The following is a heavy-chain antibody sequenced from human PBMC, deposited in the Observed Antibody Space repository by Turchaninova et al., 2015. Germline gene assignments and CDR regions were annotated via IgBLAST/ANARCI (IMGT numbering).Heavy chain of an antibody. CDR2: IKSKTDSGTT. J-gene: IGHJ3*02. V-gene: IGHV3-15*01. Sequence: GSLRLSCTASGFTFSNAWMSWVRQTPGKGLIWVGRIKSKTDSGTTDYAAPVKGRFTISRDDSKNTLYLQMNSLKTEDTAVYYCTTDPLNWNYQLTPFHIWGQGTMVTVSS. CDR1: GFTFSNAW. D-gene: IGHD1-7*01. CDR3: TTDPLNWNYQLTPFHI.